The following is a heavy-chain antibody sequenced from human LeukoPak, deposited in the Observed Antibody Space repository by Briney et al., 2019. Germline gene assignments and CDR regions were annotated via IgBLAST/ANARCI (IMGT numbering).Heavy chain of an antibody. J-gene: IGHJ6*02. CDR3: VRELWFGEMVYYGMDV. CDR1: GFTFSSYA. Sequence: QSGGSLRLSCSASGFTFSSYAMHWVRQAPGKGLEYVSAISSNGGSTYYADSVKGRFTISRDNSKNTLYLQMSSLRAEDTAVYYCVRELWFGEMVYYGMDVCGQGTTVTVSS. V-gene: IGHV3-64D*06. D-gene: IGHD3-10*01. CDR2: ISSNGGST.